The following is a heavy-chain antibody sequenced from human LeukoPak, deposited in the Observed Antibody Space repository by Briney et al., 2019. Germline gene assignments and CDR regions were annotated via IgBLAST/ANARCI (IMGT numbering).Heavy chain of an antibody. D-gene: IGHD3-3*01. V-gene: IGHV4-39*01. CDR3: ARLGAGPTYYDFWSGYSSFYFDY. CDR2: IHYSGNT. CDR1: GGFTSSSNYY. Sequence: PSETLSLTCTVSGGFTSSSNYYWGWIRQPPGKGLEWIGGIHYSGNTYYNPSLKSRVTISVDTSKNQFSLNLSSVTAAETAVYYCARLGAGPTYYDFWSGYSSFYFDYWGKGTLVTVSS. J-gene: IGHJ4*02.